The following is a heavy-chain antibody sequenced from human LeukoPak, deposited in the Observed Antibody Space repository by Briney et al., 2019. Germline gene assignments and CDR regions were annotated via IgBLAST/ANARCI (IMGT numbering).Heavy chain of an antibody. CDR1: GGSISSYY. D-gene: IGHD6-19*01. V-gene: IGHV4-4*07. CDR3: ARDFIVGGNNSSGWYYYYYYMDV. CDR2: IYTSGST. J-gene: IGHJ6*03. Sequence: SETLSLTCTVSGGSISSYYWGWIRQPAGKGLEWIGRIYTSGSTNYNPSLKSRVTMSVDTSKNQFSLKLSSVTAADTAVYYCARDFIVGGNNSSGWYYYYYYMDVWGKGTTVTVSS.